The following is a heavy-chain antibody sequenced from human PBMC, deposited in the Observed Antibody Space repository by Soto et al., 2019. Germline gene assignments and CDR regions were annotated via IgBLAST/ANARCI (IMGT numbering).Heavy chain of an antibody. J-gene: IGHJ4*02. D-gene: IGHD3-22*01. CDR2: IYYSGST. V-gene: IGHV4-30-4*01. CDR3: AIVGYDCSGYYWYYYFY. CDR1: GGSISSGDYY. Sequence: SETLSLTCTVSGGSISSGDYYWSWLRQPPGKGLEWIGYIYYSGSTYYNPSLKSRVTISVDTSQNQFSLKLSSVTAADTAVYYCAIVGYDCSGYYWYYYFYLGRGTLVNVSS.